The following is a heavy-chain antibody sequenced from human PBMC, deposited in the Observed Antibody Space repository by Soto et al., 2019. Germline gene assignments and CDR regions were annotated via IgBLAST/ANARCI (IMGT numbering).Heavy chain of an antibody. CDR2: ISAYNGNT. D-gene: IGHD5-12*01. V-gene: IGHV1-18*01. Sequence: QVQLVQSGAEVKKPGASVKVSCKASGYTFTSYGISWVRQAPGQGLEWMGWISAYNGNTNYAQKLQGRVTMTTDTSTITAYMELRSLRSDDTAVYYWAREARGDGCEMATTLFDVWGQGTLVTASS. CDR3: AREARGDGCEMATTLFDV. J-gene: IGHJ5*02. CDR1: GYTFTSYG.